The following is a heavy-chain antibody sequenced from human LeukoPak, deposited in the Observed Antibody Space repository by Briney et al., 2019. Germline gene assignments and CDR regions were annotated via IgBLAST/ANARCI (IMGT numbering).Heavy chain of an antibody. Sequence: PSETLSLTCAIYGGSFSGYYWSWIRQPPGKGLEWIGEINHSGSTNYNPSLKSRVTISVDASKNQSSLKLSSVTAADTAVYYCARGKVAQHYYYYYMDVWGKGTTVTVSS. J-gene: IGHJ6*03. V-gene: IGHV4-34*01. CDR2: INHSGST. CDR3: ARGKVAQHYYYYYMDV. CDR1: GGSFSGYY. D-gene: IGHD5-12*01.